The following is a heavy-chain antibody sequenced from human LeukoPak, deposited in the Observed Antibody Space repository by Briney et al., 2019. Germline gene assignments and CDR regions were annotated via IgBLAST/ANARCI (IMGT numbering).Heavy chain of an antibody. CDR1: GASFSGYY. CDR3: ARVPGGGTAAN. D-gene: IGHD1-7*01. CDR2: IHYSGST. Sequence: SETLSLACGVYGASFSGYYWSWIRQPPGKGLDWIGYIHYSGSTNYSPSLKSRVTISVDTSKNQFSLKLSSVTAADTAVYYCARVPGGGTAANWGQGTMVTVSS. V-gene: IGHV4-59*01. J-gene: IGHJ3*01.